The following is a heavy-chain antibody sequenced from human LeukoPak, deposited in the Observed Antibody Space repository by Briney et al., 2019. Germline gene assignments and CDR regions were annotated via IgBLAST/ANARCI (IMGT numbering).Heavy chain of an antibody. D-gene: IGHD5-18*01. CDR3: ARSDGYGLVGI. CDR2: IYSSGST. CDR1: GASINSGSNY. J-gene: IGHJ3*02. Sequence: SETLSLTCRVSGASINSGSNYWGWIRQPPGKTLEWIGSIYSSGSTYYNPSLKSRVIIMIDTPKNHFSLTLSSVTAADTAVYYCARSDGYGLVGIWGQGTVVTVSS. V-gene: IGHV4-39*07.